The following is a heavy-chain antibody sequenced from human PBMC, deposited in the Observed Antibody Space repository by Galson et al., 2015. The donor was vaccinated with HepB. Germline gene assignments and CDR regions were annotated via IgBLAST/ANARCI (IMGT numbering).Heavy chain of an antibody. J-gene: IGHJ6*02. CDR3: ARGTMVRGAPYYYYYAMDV. CDR2: ISYDGSNK. D-gene: IGHD3-10*01. CDR1: GFTFTKYA. V-gene: IGHV3-30-3*01. Sequence: SLRLSCAASGFTFTKYAMHWVRQAPGKGLEWVALISYDGSNKYYPDSVKGRITVSRDNSEYTLYLQMNSLRAEDTAVYYCARGTMVRGAPYYYYYAMDVWGQGTTVTVSS.